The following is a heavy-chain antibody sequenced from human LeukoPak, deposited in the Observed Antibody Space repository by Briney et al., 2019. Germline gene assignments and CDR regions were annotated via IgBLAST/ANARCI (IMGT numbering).Heavy chain of an antibody. CDR1: GGSISTNY. Sequence: SETLSLTCTVSGGSISTNYWSWIRQSPGKGLEWIGHVYHSGNTNYNPSLKSRVTISIDTSKNQLSLRLKSVTTADTAVYYCAREPHDSGAVPGIWGQGTMVTVSS. J-gene: IGHJ3*02. D-gene: IGHD4-17*01. V-gene: IGHV4-59*01. CDR3: AREPHDSGAVPGI. CDR2: VYHSGNT.